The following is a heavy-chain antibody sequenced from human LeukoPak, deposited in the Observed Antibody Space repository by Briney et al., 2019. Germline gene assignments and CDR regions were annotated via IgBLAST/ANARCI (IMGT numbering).Heavy chain of an antibody. Sequence: ASVKVSCKASEYTFTSYYMHWVRQAPGQGLEWMGIINPSGGSTSYAQKFQGRVTMTRDTSISTAYMELSRLRSDDTAVYYCARGPHLFLTNYYIDYWGQGTLVTVSS. D-gene: IGHD3-9*01. J-gene: IGHJ4*02. CDR2: INPSGGST. CDR1: EYTFTSYY. V-gene: IGHV1-46*01. CDR3: ARGPHLFLTNYYIDY.